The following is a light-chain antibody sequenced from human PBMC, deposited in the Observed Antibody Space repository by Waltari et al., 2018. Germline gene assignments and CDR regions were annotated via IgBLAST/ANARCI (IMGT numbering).Light chain of an antibody. CDR1: NIGTTS. CDR2: DES. Sequence: SYVLSQPPSVSVAPGQTARITCGGHNIGTTSVQWYQQMPGQPPVLVVFDESDRPSEIPERFSGSNSGNTATLTISRVEAGDEADYYCQVWDSSGDPWVFGGGTKLTVL. CDR3: QVWDSSGDPWV. J-gene: IGLJ3*02. V-gene: IGLV3-21*02.